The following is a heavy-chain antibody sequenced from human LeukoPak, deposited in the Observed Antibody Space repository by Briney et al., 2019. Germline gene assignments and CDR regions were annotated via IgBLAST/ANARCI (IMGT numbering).Heavy chain of an antibody. D-gene: IGHD4-17*01. CDR1: GFSSSSFW. V-gene: IGHV3-7*01. J-gene: IGHJ3*02. CDR3: ATEETTMTDALDI. CDR2: IKQDGSEK. Sequence: PGGSLRLSCAASGFSSSSFWMTWVRQAPGKGLEWVANIKQDGSEKYYMDSVKGRFTISRDNAKNTLYLQMNSLRAEDTAVYYCATEETTMTDALDIWGQGTMVTVSS.